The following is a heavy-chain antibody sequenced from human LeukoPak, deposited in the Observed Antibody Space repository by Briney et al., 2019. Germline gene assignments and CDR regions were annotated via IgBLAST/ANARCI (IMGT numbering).Heavy chain of an antibody. CDR3: ARGSRYSSGYDYIDH. CDR2: SYSSGST. Sequence: SETLSLTCTVSGGSISSGSDYCSWIRQTAGKGLEWIGRSYSSGSTNYNPSLKSRVRISVDTSKNQFSLRLSSVTAADTAVYYCARGSRYSSGYDYIDHWGQGTLVTVSS. CDR1: GGSISSGSDY. D-gene: IGHD3-22*01. J-gene: IGHJ4*02. V-gene: IGHV4-61*02.